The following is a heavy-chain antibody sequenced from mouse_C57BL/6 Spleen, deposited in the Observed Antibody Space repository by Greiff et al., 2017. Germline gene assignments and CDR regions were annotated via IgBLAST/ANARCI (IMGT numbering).Heavy chain of an antibody. Sequence: QVQLQQPGAELVKPGASVKLSCKASGYTFTSYWMHWVKQRPGRGLEWIGRIDPNSGGTKYNEKFKSKATLTVDKPSSPAFMQLSSLTSEDSAVYYCAREGLLTGAMDYWGQGTSVTVSS. J-gene: IGHJ4*01. CDR1: GYTFTSYW. CDR3: AREGLLTGAMDY. D-gene: IGHD1-1*01. V-gene: IGHV1-72*01. CDR2: IDPNSGGT.